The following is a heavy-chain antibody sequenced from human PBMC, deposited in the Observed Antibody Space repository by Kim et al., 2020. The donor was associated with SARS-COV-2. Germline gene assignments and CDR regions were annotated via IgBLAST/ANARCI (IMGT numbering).Heavy chain of an antibody. J-gene: IGHJ4*02. Sequence: VKGRLTISRDNSKNTLYLQMNSLRAEDTAVYYCAKSDRITMIGVVTMIDYWGQGTLVTVSS. D-gene: IGHD3-22*01. CDR3: AKSDRITMIGVVTMIDY. V-gene: IGHV3-23*01.